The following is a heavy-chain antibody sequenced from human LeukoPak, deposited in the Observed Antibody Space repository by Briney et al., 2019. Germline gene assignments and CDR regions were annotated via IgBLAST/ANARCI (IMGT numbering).Heavy chain of an antibody. CDR1: GGTFSSYA. CDR2: IIPIFGTA. J-gene: IGHJ4*02. CDR3: ATDLYHKYSGSPLDY. D-gene: IGHD1-26*01. Sequence: SVKVSCKASGGTFSSYAISWVRQAPGQGLEWMGGIIPIFGTANYAQKFQGRVTITADKSTSTAYMELSSLRSEDTAVYYCATDLYHKYSGSPLDYWGQGTLVTVSS. V-gene: IGHV1-69*06.